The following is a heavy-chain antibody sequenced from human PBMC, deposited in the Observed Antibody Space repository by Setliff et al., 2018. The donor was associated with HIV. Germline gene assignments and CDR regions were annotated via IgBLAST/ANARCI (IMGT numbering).Heavy chain of an antibody. CDR2: ILHSGGT. D-gene: IGHD6-19*01. CDR3: VKRGIEVAGRWVARNNWFDP. V-gene: IGHV4-39*07. J-gene: IGHJ5*02. CDR1: GGSISSSSYY. Sequence: SETLSLTCTVSGGSISSSSYYWSWIRQPPGKGLEWIGEILHSGGTNYNPSLKSRVTISVDTSKNQFSLKVNSVTAADTAVYYCVKRGIEVAGRWVARNNWFDPWGQGTRVTVSS.